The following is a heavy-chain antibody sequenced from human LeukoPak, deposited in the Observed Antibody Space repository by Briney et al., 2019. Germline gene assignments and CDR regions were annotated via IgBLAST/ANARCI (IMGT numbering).Heavy chain of an antibody. CDR1: GFIFCHSA. V-gene: IGHV3-23*01. CDR3: ATVGVGWVAFEY. J-gene: IGHJ4*02. Sequence: GGSPRLSCAAPGFIFCHSALTWGRPTPGEGLGWVSGISESGGATYYAGSAKGRFTISRDNSKNTLYLQMNSLRSDDTAVYYCATVGVGWVAFEYWGQGALVTVSS. D-gene: IGHD3-16*01. CDR2: ISESGGAT.